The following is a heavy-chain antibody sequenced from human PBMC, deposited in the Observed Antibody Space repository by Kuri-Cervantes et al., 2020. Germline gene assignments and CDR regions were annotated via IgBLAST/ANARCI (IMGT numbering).Heavy chain of an antibody. CDR2: IKSKADGGTI. J-gene: IGHJ4*02. CDR3: AKTLTDMAPGMEY. Sequence: GGSLRLSCVASGFTFSNAWMIWVRQAPGKGLEWVGRIKSKADGGTIDYATTVKGRVIIPRDDSKNTLYLQMNSLRAEDTAVYYCAKTLTDMAPGMEYWGQGTLVTVSS. V-gene: IGHV3-15*01. D-gene: IGHD5-18*01. CDR1: GFTFSNAW.